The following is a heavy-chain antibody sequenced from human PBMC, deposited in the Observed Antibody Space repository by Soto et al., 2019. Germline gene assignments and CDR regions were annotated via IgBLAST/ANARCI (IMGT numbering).Heavy chain of an antibody. CDR2: IRNEPKSHTT. CDR1: GFSLSDHY. Sequence: EVQLVASGGDLVQPGGSLRLSCVASGFSLSDHYMDWVRQAPGKGLEWVGLIRNEPKSHTTIYAESVKGRFTISRDDSKNSLYLQMNSLTTEDTAVYYCADLTWGASYFSWGQATLVTVSS. J-gene: IGHJ4*02. D-gene: IGHD3-22*01. CDR3: ADLTWGASYFS. V-gene: IGHV3-72*01.